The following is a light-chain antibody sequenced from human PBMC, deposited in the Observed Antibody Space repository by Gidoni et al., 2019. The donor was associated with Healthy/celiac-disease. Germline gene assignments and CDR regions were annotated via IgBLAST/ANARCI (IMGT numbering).Light chain of an antibody. J-gene: IGKJ3*01. V-gene: IGKV3-20*01. CDR3: QQYGSSFT. CDR1: QSVSSSY. Sequence: DIVLTQSPGTLSLSPGERATLSCRASQSVSSSYLAWYQQKPGQAPRLLIYGASSRATGIPERFSGSGSGTDFTLTISRLEPEDFAVYYCQQYGSSFTFGPGTKVDIK. CDR2: GAS.